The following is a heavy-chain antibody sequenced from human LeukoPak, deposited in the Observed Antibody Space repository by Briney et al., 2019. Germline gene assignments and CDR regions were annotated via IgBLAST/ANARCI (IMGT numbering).Heavy chain of an antibody. CDR3: ARGTSIAGDY. CDR2: ISDSGGVT. V-gene: IGHV3-23*01. D-gene: IGHD1-26*01. CDR1: GFTFSSSS. J-gene: IGHJ4*02. Sequence: GGSLRLSCAASGFTFSSSSMSWVRQAPRKGLEWVSGISDSGGVTYHADSVKGRFTISRDNSKNTLYLQMNSLRAEDTAVYYCARGTSIAGDYWGQGALVTVSS.